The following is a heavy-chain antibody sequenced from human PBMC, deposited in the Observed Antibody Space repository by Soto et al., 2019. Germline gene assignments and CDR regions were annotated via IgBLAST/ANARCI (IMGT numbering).Heavy chain of an antibody. CDR2: ISSSSSTI. V-gene: IGHV3-48*01. Sequence: GGSLRLSCAASGFTFSSYSMNWVRQAPGKGLEWVSYISSSSSTIYYADSVKGRFTISRDNAKNSLYLQMNSLRAEDTAVYYCARDRITIFGVPPYGMDVWGQGTTVTVSS. CDR3: ARDRITIFGVPPYGMDV. D-gene: IGHD3-3*01. J-gene: IGHJ6*02. CDR1: GFTFSSYS.